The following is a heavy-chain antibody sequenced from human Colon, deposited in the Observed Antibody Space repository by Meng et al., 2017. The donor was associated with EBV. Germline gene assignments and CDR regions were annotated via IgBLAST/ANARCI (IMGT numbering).Heavy chain of an antibody. CDR1: GFSFIPSG. Sequence: VELVATRGDLVKPGASLSASFGCTGFSFIPSGFNFVHQVPGKVLEWVCRIRSDTVGETPAYDATVNSRIITSKDDANITLSLQMNSLKTEDSSVYYCCSEVIEAVDFWGQGTLVTVSS. CDR2: IRSDTVGETP. V-gene: IGHV3-15*01. CDR3: CSEVIEAVDF. J-gene: IGHJ4*02.